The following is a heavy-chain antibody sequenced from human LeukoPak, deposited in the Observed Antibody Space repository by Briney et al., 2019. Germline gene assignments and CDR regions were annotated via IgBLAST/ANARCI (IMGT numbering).Heavy chain of an antibody. CDR2: ISGSGGST. V-gene: IGHV3-23*01. Sequence: GGSLRLSCAASGFTFSSYAMSWVRQAPGKGLEWVSAISGSGGSTYYADSAKGRFTISRDNSKNTLYLQMNSLRAEDTAVYYCAKGTHFPNAFDIWGQGTMVTVSS. J-gene: IGHJ3*02. CDR1: GFTFSSYA. D-gene: IGHD3-3*02. CDR3: AKGTHFPNAFDI.